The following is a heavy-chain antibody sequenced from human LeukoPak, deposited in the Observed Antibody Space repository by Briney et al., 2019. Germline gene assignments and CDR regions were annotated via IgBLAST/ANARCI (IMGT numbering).Heavy chain of an antibody. Sequence: GGSLRLSSAASGFTFSSYAMSWVRQAPGKGLQWVSGISAGGGNTYYADSVKGRFTISRDNSKNTLFLQMNSLSAEDTAVYYCAEDWGYWGQGTLVTVSS. J-gene: IGHJ4*02. D-gene: IGHD3-16*01. V-gene: IGHV3-23*01. CDR3: AEDWGY. CDR2: ISAGGGNT. CDR1: GFTFSSYA.